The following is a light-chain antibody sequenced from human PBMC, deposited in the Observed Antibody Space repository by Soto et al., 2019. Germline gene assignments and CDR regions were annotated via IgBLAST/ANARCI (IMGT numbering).Light chain of an antibody. J-gene: IGKJ4*01. CDR3: QQYNSYPT. Sequence: DIQMTQSPSTLSASVGDRVTITCRASQSISSWLAWYQQKPGKAPKLLSYKASSLESGVPSRFSGSGSGTEFTPTISRLQPDDFATYYCQQYNSYPTFGGGTKVEIK. CDR1: QSISSW. CDR2: KAS. V-gene: IGKV1-5*03.